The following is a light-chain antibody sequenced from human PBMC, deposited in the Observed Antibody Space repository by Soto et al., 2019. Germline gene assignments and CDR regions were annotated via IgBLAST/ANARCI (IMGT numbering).Light chain of an antibody. Sequence: DIQMTQSPSSLSASVGDRVTITCRASQSIGSYLNWYQQKPGRAPKLLIYAASSLQTGVPSRFSGSGSGTDFTLTISSLQPEDFAVYYCQHYGSSTRWTFGQGTKVDIK. CDR1: QSIGSY. CDR2: AAS. CDR3: QHYGSSTRWT. J-gene: IGKJ1*01. V-gene: IGKV1-39*01.